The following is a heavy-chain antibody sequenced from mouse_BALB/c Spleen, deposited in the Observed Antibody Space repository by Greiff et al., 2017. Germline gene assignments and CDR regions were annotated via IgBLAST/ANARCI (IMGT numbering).Heavy chain of an antibody. V-gene: IGHV5-17*02. CDR2: ISSGSSTI. CDR1: GFTFSSFG. Sequence: DVKLVESGGGLVQPGGSRKLSCAASGFTFSSFGMHWVRQAPEKGLEWVAYISSGSSTIYYADTVKGRFTISRDNPKNTLFLQMTSLRSEDTAMYYCAREGGLGPHYYAMDYWGQGTSVTVSS. CDR3: AREGGLGPHYYAMDY. J-gene: IGHJ4*01.